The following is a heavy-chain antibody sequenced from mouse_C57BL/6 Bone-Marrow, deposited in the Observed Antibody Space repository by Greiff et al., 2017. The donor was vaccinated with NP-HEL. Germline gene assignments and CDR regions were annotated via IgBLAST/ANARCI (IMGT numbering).Heavy chain of an antibody. J-gene: IGHJ4*01. CDR1: GYAFTNYL. CDR3: ARSPVFYYYAMDY. V-gene: IGHV1-54*01. Sequence: VQLQQSGAELVRPGTSVKVSCKASGYAFTNYLIEWVKQRPGQGLEWIGVINPGSGGTNYNEKFKGKATLTADKSSSTAYMQLSSLTSEDSAVYFCARSPVFYYYAMDYWGQGTSVTVSS. CDR2: INPGSGGT.